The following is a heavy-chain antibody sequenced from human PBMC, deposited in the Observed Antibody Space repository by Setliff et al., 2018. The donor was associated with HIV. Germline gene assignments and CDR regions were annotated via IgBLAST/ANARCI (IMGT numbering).Heavy chain of an antibody. J-gene: IGHJ3*02. CDR2: IYYNGSAY. CDR1: GGPISSANYY. CDR3: AREVDVVTTSDAFDI. Sequence: KPSETLSLTCTVSGGPISSANYYWSWIRQPPGKGLEWIGYIYYNGSAYYYNPSLKSRTTISLDTSMNQFSLKLTSVTAADTAVHYCAREVDVVTTSDAFDIWGQGTMVTVSS. V-gene: IGHV4-30-4*08. D-gene: IGHD2-21*02.